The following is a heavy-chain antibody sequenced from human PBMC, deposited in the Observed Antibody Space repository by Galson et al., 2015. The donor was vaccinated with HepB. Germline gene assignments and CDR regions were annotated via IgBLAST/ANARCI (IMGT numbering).Heavy chain of an antibody. CDR2: IKQDGSEK. CDR3: ARVRGSGWIHYYSCDGMDV. V-gene: IGHV3-7*01. J-gene: IGHJ6*02. D-gene: IGHD6-19*01. CDR1: GFTFSSYW. Sequence: SLRLSCAASGFTFSSYWMSWVRQAPGKGLEWVANIKQDGSEKYYVDSVKGRFTISRDNAKNSLYLQMNSLRAEDTAVYYCARVRGSGWIHYYSCDGMDVWAQGTTVTGSS.